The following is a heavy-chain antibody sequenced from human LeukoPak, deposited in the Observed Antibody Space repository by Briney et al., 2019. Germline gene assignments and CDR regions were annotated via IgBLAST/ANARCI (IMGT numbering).Heavy chain of an antibody. CDR2: INHGGST. V-gene: IGHV4-34*01. Sequence: SETLSLTCAVYGGSFSDHSWIWLRQPPGKGLEWIGEINHGGSTTYNPSLKRRVTISVDASKTQFSLKLRSVTAADTAVSYCARGGRGVPTARRFKFGDCFDRWGPGTLVTASS. CDR1: GGSFSDHS. J-gene: IGHJ5*02. D-gene: IGHD2-2*01. CDR3: ARGGRGVPTARRFKFGDCFDR.